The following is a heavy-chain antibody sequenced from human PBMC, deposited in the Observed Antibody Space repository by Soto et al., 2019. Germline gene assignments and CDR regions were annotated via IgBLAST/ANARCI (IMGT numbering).Heavy chain of an antibody. V-gene: IGHV1-69*01. CDR2: IIPIFGTA. CDR3: ARVCSGGSCYSRGSRSDYYYGMDV. Sequence: QVQLVQSGAEVKKPGSSVKVSCKASGGTFSSYAISWVRQAPGQGLEWMGGIIPIFGTANYAQKFQGRVTITADESTSTAYMELSSVRSEDTAVYYCARVCSGGSCYSRGSRSDYYYGMDVWGQGTTVTVSS. J-gene: IGHJ6*02. CDR1: GGTFSSYA. D-gene: IGHD2-15*01.